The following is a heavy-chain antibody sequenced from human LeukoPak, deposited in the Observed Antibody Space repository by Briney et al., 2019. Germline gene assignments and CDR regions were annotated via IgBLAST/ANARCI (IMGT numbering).Heavy chain of an antibody. CDR3: ARDRAYYGN. D-gene: IGHD3-3*01. CDR1: GFAFSSYS. CDR2: ISSSSSTI. J-gene: IGHJ4*02. Sequence: GGSLRLSCAASGFAFSSYSMNWVRQAPGKGLEWVSYISSSSSTIYYADSVKGRFTISRDNAKNSLYLQMNSLRAEDTAVYYCARDRAYYGNWGQGTLVTDSS. V-gene: IGHV3-48*01.